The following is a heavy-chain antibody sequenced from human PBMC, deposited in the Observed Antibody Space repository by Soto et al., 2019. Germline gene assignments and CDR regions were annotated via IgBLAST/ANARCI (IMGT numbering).Heavy chain of an antibody. V-gene: IGHV4-34*01. CDR3: ARDGSGSYYKYYFDY. CDR1: GGSFSGYY. J-gene: IGHJ4*02. Sequence: SETLSLTCAVYGGSFSGYYWSWIRQPPGKGLEWIGEINHSGSINYNPSLKSRVTISVDTSKNQFSLKLSSVTAADTAVYYCARDGSGSYYKYYFDYWGQGTLVTVSS. CDR2: INHSGSI. D-gene: IGHD3-10*01.